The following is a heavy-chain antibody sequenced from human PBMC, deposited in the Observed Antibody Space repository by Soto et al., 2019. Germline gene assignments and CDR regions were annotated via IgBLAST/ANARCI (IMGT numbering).Heavy chain of an antibody. Sequence: GGSLRLSCAASGFTFSSYAMSWVRQAPGKGLVWVSRINSDGSSTSYADSVKGRFTISRDNAKNTLYLQMNSLRAEDTAVYYCARSLIVVVPAAMSIYYYYGMDVWGQGTTVTVSS. CDR2: INSDGSST. V-gene: IGHV3-74*01. D-gene: IGHD2-2*01. CDR1: GFTFSSYA. CDR3: ARSLIVVVPAAMSIYYYYGMDV. J-gene: IGHJ6*02.